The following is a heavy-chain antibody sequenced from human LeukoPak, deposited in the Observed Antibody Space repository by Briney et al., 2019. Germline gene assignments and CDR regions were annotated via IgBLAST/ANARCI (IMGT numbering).Heavy chain of an antibody. CDR3: ARQLLWFGESMGFDP. V-gene: IGHV5-51*01. D-gene: IGHD3-10*01. CDR1: GYSFTSYW. CDR2: IYPGDSGT. Sequence: GESLKISCKGSGYSFTSYWIGWVRQMPGKGLEWMGIIYPGDSGTRYSPSFQGQVTISVDKSISTAYLQWSSLKASDTAIYYCARQLLWFGESMGFDPWGQGTLSPSPQ. J-gene: IGHJ5*02.